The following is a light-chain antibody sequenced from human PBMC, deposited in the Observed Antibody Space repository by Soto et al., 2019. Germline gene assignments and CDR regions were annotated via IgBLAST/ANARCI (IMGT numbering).Light chain of an antibody. J-gene: IGKJ1*01. CDR2: DVS. Sequence: EIVLTQSPATLSLSPGERATLSCRASQSVSSYLAWYQQKPGQAPRLLMYDVSNRATGIPARFSGSGSGTDFTLTSSSLEPEDLAVYYCQQRSNWPRTFGQGTKVDIK. V-gene: IGKV3-11*01. CDR1: QSVSSY. CDR3: QQRSNWPRT.